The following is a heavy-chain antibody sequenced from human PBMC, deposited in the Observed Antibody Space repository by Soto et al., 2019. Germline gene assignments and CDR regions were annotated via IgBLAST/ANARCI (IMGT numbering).Heavy chain of an antibody. CDR3: ARTHYYDTPFDY. Sequence: ASVKVSCKASGYTFTSYGISWVRQAPGQGLEWMGWISAYNGNTNYAQKLQGRVTMTTDTSTSTAYMELRSLRSDDTAVYSCARTHYYDTPFDYWGQGTLVPVSS. V-gene: IGHV1-18*01. J-gene: IGHJ4*02. CDR1: GYTFTSYG. CDR2: ISAYNGNT. D-gene: IGHD3-22*01.